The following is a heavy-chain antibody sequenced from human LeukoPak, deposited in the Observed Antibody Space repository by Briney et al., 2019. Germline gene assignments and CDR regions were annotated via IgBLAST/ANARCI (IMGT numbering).Heavy chain of an antibody. CDR2: IKSKTDGGTA. CDR3: TTESRGRSGWYGAFDI. V-gene: IGHV3-15*01. CDR1: GFIFYNAW. J-gene: IGHJ3*02. D-gene: IGHD6-19*01. Sequence: PGGSLRLSCAASGFIFYNAWLDWVRQAPGKGLEWVGRIKSKTDGGTADYPAPVKGRFTISRDDSTNTLFLQMNSLRTEDTAVYYCTTESRGRSGWYGAFDIWGQGTMVTVSS.